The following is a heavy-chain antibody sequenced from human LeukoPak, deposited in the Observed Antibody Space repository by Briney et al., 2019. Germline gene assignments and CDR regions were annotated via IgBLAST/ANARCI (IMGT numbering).Heavy chain of an antibody. Sequence: GGSLRLSCVASGFSISSHWMRWLRQAPGKGLEWVSGISGSGGSTYYADSVKGRFTISRDNSKNTLYLQMNSLRAEDTAVYYCAKDYGDYGIYYFDYWGQGTLVTVSS. D-gene: IGHD4-17*01. CDR2: ISGSGGST. CDR1: GFSISSHW. J-gene: IGHJ4*02. CDR3: AKDYGDYGIYYFDY. V-gene: IGHV3-23*01.